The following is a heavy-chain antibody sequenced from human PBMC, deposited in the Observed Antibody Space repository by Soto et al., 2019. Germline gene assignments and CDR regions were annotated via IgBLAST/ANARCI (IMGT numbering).Heavy chain of an antibody. CDR2: INGNSGGT. Sequence: SVKVSCKASGYTFTGYYIHWVRQAPGQGLEWMGWINGNSGGTKYAQKFQGRVTMTRDTSISTAYMELRRLTSDDTAVYYCARAGLTTLEMATTFWGQGTLVTVSS. CDR1: GYTFTGYY. J-gene: IGHJ4*02. CDR3: ARAGLTTLEMATTF. V-gene: IGHV1-2*02. D-gene: IGHD1-1*01.